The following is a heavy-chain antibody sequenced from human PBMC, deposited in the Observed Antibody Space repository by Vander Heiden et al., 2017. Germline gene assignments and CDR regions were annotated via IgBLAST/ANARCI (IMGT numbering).Heavy chain of an antibody. CDR3: ARHRFSSSLS. J-gene: IGHJ5*02. V-gene: IGHV4-39*01. D-gene: IGHD6-19*01. Sequence: QLQLQESGPGLVKPSETLSLTCTVSGASIITSYYWGWIRHPPGKGLEWIGSMYYSGSTYYNPSLKSRVTMSVDTSKNKFSLKLTSLIAADTAVYYCARHRFSSSLSWGQGTLVTVSS. CDR1: GASIITSYY. CDR2: MYYSGST.